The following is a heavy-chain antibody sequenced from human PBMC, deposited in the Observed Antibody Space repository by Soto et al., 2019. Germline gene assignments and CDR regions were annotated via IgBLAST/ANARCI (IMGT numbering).Heavy chain of an antibody. CDR3: VRGDPGACSSTSCSDAFDL. CDR1: GVSITSGDYY. Sequence: QVQLQESGPGLVKPSQTLSLTCTVSGVSITSGDYYWNWIRQPPGKGLEWIGSIYYSGSTYYSPSLNSRVSISLGTSKNQFSLKLSSVTAADTAVYYCVRGDPGACSSTSCSDAFDLWGRGAKVAVSS. D-gene: IGHD2-2*01. CDR2: IYYSGST. V-gene: IGHV4-30-4*01. J-gene: IGHJ3*01.